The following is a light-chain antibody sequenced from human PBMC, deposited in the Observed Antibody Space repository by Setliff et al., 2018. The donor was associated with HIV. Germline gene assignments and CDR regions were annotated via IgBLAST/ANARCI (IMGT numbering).Light chain of an antibody. J-gene: IGLJ1*01. CDR1: SSDVGGYSH. CDR2: EVG. Sequence: QSVLTQPASVSGSPGQSITISCTGTSSDVGGYSHVSWYQQHPGKAPKLIIYEVGNRPSGVSNRFSGSKSGYTASLTISGLQAEDEADYYCSSYAITNTLPFGTGTRSPS. V-gene: IGLV2-14*01. CDR3: SSYAITNTLP.